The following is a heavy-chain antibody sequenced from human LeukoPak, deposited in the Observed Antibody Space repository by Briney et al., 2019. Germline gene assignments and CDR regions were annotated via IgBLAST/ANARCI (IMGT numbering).Heavy chain of an antibody. D-gene: IGHD1-26*01. CDR2: IYSGGST. J-gene: IGHJ4*02. Sequence: GGSLRLSXAASGFTVSSNYMSWVRQAPGKGLEWVSVIYSGGSTYYADSVKGRFTISRDNSKNTLYLQMNSLRAEDTAVYYCASNSGSYGDYWGQGTLVTVSS. V-gene: IGHV3-53*01. CDR1: GFTVSSNY. CDR3: ASNSGSYGDY.